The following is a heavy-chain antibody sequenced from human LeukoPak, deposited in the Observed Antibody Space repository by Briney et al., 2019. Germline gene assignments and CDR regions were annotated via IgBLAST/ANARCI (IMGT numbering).Heavy chain of an antibody. CDR2: IKQDGSEK. CDR3: ASLLVEGDWFDP. D-gene: IGHD1-26*01. J-gene: IGHJ5*02. V-gene: IGHV3-7*01. Sequence: GGSLRLSFSAPGFTFSSYWISWVRQAPGKGLEWVANIKQDGSEKYYVDSVKGRFTISRDNAKNSLYLQMNSLRAEDTAVYYCASLLVEGDWFDPWGQGTLVTVSS. CDR1: GFTFSSYW.